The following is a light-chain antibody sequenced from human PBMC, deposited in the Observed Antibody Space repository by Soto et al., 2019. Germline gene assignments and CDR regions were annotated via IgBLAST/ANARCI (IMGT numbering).Light chain of an antibody. CDR2: AAS. Sequence: DIXLTQSXSFXSASVGDRVTITCRASQGINSYLAWYQQKPGKAPKLLIYAASTLQGGVPSRFSGSGSGTEFTLTISSQQPEDFATYYCQQHNTYPLTFGGGTKVEIK. CDR1: QGINSY. V-gene: IGKV1-9*01. J-gene: IGKJ4*01. CDR3: QQHNTYPLT.